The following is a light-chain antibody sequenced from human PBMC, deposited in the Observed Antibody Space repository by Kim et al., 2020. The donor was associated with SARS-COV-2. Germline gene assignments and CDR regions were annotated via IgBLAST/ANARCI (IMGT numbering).Light chain of an antibody. V-gene: IGLV2-14*03. CDR1: SRDVGGYEY. CDR3: ASYTSSRTWV. J-gene: IGLJ3*02. CDR2: DVK. Sequence: LSDSASPGHSRDVGGYEYVYWDKNLPGKAPKRLIHDVKKRPSGVSNRFSGSKAGNTGSLTISGLQTEDEAHYYCASYTSSRTWVFGGGTQLTVL.